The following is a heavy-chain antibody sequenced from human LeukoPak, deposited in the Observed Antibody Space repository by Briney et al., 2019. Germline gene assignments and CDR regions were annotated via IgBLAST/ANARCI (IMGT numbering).Heavy chain of an antibody. CDR3: ARVAVAGTELDY. CDR1: GFTFSSYG. V-gene: IGHV3-30*02. Sequence: GGSLRLSCAASGFTFSSYGMHWVRQAPGKGLEWVAFIRYDGSNKYYADSVKGRFTISRDNSKNTLYLQMNSLRAEDTAVYYCARVAVAGTELDYWGQGTLVTVSS. D-gene: IGHD6-19*01. CDR2: IRYDGSNK. J-gene: IGHJ4*02.